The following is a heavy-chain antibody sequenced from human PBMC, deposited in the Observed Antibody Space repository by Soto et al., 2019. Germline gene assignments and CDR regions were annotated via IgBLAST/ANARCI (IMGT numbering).Heavy chain of an antibody. V-gene: IGHV3-23*01. J-gene: IGHJ4*02. Sequence: EVQLLESGGGLVQPGGSLRLSCAASGFTFSSYAMSWVRQAPGKGLEWVSAISGSGGSTYYADAVKGRFTITRDNSKKRLYRQMDSVRAEDTGVYYCAKEPWEWELPDYFDYWGQGTLVTVSS. CDR1: GFTFSSYA. CDR3: AKEPWEWELPDYFDY. D-gene: IGHD1-26*01. CDR2: ISGSGGST.